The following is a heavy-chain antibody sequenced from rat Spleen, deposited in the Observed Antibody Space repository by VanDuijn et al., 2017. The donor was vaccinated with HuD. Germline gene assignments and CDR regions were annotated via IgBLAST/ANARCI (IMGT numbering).Heavy chain of an antibody. CDR2: ICYDGGST. CDR1: GFTCSNYG. J-gene: IGHJ3*01. D-gene: IGHD1-10*01. CDR3: TTVTIGWFAY. Sequence: EVQLVESGGGLVQPGRSMKLSCAASGFTCSNYGMAWLRQAPKKGLEGVAYICYDGGSTYYPDSVKGRFTISRDNAKSTLYLQIDSLRSEDTPTYYCTTVTIGWFAYWGQGTLVTVSS. V-gene: IGHV5-20*01.